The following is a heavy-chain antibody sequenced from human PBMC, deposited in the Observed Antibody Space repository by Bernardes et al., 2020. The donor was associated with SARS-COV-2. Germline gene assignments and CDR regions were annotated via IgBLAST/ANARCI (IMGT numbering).Heavy chain of an antibody. Sequence: GESLKISCKGSGYNFAIYWIGWVRQMPGKGLEWMGIIYPGDSDTRYSPSFRGHVTISVDKSIDTAFLQWSSLKASDTAMYYCSRQLPDSNTDIDYWGQGTLVTVSS. D-gene: IGHD4-4*01. CDR2: IYPGDSDT. CDR3: SRQLPDSNTDIDY. V-gene: IGHV5-51*01. J-gene: IGHJ4*02. CDR1: GYNFAIYW.